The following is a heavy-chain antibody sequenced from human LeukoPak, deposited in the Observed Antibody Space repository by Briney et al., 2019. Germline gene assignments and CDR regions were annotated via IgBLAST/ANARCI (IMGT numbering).Heavy chain of an antibody. CDR3: AKPGWLLTSAADY. V-gene: IGHV3-23*01. CDR2: ISGSGGTT. CDR1: GFSFSSYA. D-gene: IGHD3-22*01. J-gene: IGHJ4*02. Sequence: PGGSLRLSCAASGFSFSSYALAWVRQTPGKGLEWVSGISGSGGTTDYADSVKGRLTISRDNSKNTLYLQMNSLRAEDTAVYYCAKPGWLLTSAADYWGQGAHVTVSS.